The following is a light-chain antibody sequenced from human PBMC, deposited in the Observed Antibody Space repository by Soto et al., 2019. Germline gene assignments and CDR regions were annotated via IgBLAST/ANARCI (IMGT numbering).Light chain of an antibody. CDR2: LGS. Sequence: DIVMTQSPLSLPVTPGEPASISCRSSQSLLHSNGYNYLDLYLQKPGQSPQLLIYLGSNRASGVPERLRGSGSGTDFTLKISRVEAEDVGVYYCMQALQTEYTFGQGTKLEIK. J-gene: IGKJ2*01. V-gene: IGKV2-28*01. CDR1: QSLLHSNGYNY. CDR3: MQALQTEYT.